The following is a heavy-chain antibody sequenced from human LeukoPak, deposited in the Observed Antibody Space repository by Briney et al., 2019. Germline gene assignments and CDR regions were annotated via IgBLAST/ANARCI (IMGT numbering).Heavy chain of an antibody. V-gene: IGHV3-49*04. D-gene: IGHD3-10*01. CDR2: IRSKAYGETT. CDR1: GFTFSSYA. Sequence: GGSLRLSCAASGFTFSSYAMSWVRQAPGKGLEWVGFIRSKAYGETTEYAASVKGRFTISRDDSKSIAYLQMNSLKTEDTAVYYCTRDRSYYGFTYYYMDVWSKGTTVTVSS. CDR3: TRDRSYYGFTYYYMDV. J-gene: IGHJ6*03.